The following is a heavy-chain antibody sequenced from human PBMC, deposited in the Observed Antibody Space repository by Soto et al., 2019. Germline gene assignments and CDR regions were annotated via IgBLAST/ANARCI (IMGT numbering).Heavy chain of an antibody. CDR3: VKRGWDANDSDFWY. CDR1: GFTFTTSA. CDR2: ITASGGSR. V-gene: IGHV3-23*01. D-gene: IGHD3-3*01. Sequence: GGSLRLSCAASGFTFTTSAMAWVRQAPGKGLEWVSAITASGGSRFYADSVQDRFTISRDNSKNMLYLQMNSLRAEDTAVYVCVKRGWDANDSDFWYWGQGTRGTVS. J-gene: IGHJ4*02.